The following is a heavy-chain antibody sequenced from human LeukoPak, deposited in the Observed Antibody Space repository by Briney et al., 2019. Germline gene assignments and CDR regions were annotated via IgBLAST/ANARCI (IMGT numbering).Heavy chain of an antibody. J-gene: IGHJ5*02. Sequence: GGSLRLSCAASGFTFSSYWMNWARQAPGKGLEWVASINHNGNVNYYVDSVKGRFTISRDNAKNSLYLQMSNLRAEDTAVYYCAKDGTVTGPGWFDPWGQGTLVTVSS. V-gene: IGHV3-7*03. CDR1: GFTFSSYW. CDR2: INHNGNVN. D-gene: IGHD2-21*02. CDR3: AKDGTVTGPGWFDP.